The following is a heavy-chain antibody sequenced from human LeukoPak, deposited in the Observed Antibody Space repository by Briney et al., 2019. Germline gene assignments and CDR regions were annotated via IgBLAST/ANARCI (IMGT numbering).Heavy chain of an antibody. CDR2: IYSGGAT. D-gene: IGHD2-21*02. J-gene: IGHJ3*02. Sequence: GGSLRLSCAASGFTVSSNSMSWVRQAPGKGLEWVSLIYSGGATYYADSVKGRFTISRDNSKNTLYLEMNSLRAEDTAVYYCARAILGVTAIGRNAFDIWGQGTMVTVSS. CDR1: GFTVSSNS. V-gene: IGHV3-53*01. CDR3: ARAILGVTAIGRNAFDI.